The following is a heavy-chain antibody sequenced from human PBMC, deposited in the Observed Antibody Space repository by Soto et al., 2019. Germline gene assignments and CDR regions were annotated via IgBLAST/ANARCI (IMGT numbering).Heavy chain of an antibody. CDR1: GGSISSSNW. V-gene: IGHV4-4*02. D-gene: IGHD2-15*01. CDR3: ARARVVVVAAEDYYYGMDV. J-gene: IGHJ6*02. Sequence: SETLSLTCAVSGGSISSSNWWSWVRQPPGKGLEWIGEIYHSGSTNYNPSLKSRVTISVDKSKNQFSLKLSSVTAADTAVYYCARARVVVVAAEDYYYGMDVWGQGTTVTVS. CDR2: IYHSGST.